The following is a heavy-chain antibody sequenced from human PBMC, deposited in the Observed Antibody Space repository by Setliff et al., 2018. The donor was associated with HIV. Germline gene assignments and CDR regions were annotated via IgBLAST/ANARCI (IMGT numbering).Heavy chain of an antibody. D-gene: IGHD5-18*01. CDR3: AKRPGYGYPFHI. J-gene: IGHJ3*02. CDR2: IYYSGNT. Sequence: PSETLSLTCTVSGGSITGYYWSWIRQPPGKGLEWIGWIYYSGNTRYNPSLKSRVTISLDTSKNRFSLQLTSVAAADTAVYYCAKRPGYGYPFHIWGQGTMVTVSS. CDR1: GGSITGYY. V-gene: IGHV4-59*08.